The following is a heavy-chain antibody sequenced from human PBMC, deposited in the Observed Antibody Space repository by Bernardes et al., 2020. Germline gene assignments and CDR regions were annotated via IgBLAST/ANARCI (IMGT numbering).Heavy chain of an antibody. CDR2: IKQDGSEK. V-gene: IGHV3-7*01. D-gene: IGHD3-9*01. CDR3: ARDVGGTDWRFGFDV. Sequence: GGSLRLCCAASGFTFSNYWMSWVRQAPGKGLEWLANIKQDGSEKYYVDSLKGRFTISRDNAKNSVFLQMESLRAEDTAVYYCARDVGGTDWRFGFDVWGPGTMVHVSS. CDR1: GFTFSNYW. J-gene: IGHJ3*01.